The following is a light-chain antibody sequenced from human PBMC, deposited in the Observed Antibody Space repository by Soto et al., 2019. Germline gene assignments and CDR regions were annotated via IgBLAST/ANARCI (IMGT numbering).Light chain of an antibody. J-gene: IGKJ5*01. CDR2: DAY. CDR3: QQRHMWPIT. Sequence: EMVMTQSPATLSVSPGERATPSCRASQSVDSSYLVWYQQKPGRAPRLLIYDAYNRATGIPPRFSGSGSGTDFTLTISSLEPEDSAVYYCQQRHMWPITFGQGTRLEIK. CDR1: QSVDSSY. V-gene: IGKV3D-20*02.